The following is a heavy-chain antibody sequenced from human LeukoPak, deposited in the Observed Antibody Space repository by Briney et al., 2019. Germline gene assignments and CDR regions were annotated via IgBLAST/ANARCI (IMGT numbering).Heavy chain of an antibody. D-gene: IGHD1-26*01. J-gene: IGHJ1*01. CDR3: ARSAGSGHKWDLQH. Sequence: SVKVSCKASGYTFSSYAISWVRQAPGQGLEWMGRIIPILGIANYAQKFQGRVTITADKSTSTAYMELSSLRSEDTAVYYCARSAGSGHKWDLQHWGQGTLVTVSS. CDR1: GYTFSSYA. CDR2: IIPILGIA. V-gene: IGHV1-69*04.